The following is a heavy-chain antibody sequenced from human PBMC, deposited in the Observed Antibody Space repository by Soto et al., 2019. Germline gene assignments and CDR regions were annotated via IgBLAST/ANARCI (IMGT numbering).Heavy chain of an antibody. CDR2: ISARGGSS. D-gene: IGHD5-12*01. V-gene: IGHV3-23*01. J-gene: IGHJ4*02. CDR1: GFSFSSYA. Sequence: DVQLLESGGGLVQPGGSLRLSSAASGFSFSSYAMVWVRQAPGKGLEWVAVISARGGSSYFADSVKGRFTLSRDNSKNVLSLEMNSLRAEDTAIYFCAKGSIEYSASVDNWGQGTLVVVSS. CDR3: AKGSIEYSASVDN.